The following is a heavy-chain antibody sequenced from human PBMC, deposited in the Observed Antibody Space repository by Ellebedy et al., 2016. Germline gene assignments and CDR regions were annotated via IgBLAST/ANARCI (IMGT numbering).Heavy chain of an antibody. V-gene: IGHV3-48*01. CDR1: GFTFSSSG. Sequence: GESLKISXGASGFTFSSSGMDWVRQAPGKGLEWISFINFSSGNKDYVDSVKGRFTISRDNAKNSLYLQMYSLKVEDTAFYYCVRGIAWFNPWGQGILVTVSS. J-gene: IGHJ5*02. CDR3: VRGIAWFNP. CDR2: INFSSGNK.